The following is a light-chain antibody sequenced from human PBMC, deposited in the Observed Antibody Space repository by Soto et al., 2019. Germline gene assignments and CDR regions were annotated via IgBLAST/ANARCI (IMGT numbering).Light chain of an antibody. Sequence: EIVWTQSPATLSLSPCERSTLSCRASQSINSYLAWYQQKPGQAPRLLIYDTSTRATGVPTRFSGSRSGAEFTLTINSLQSEDFAVYYCQPYNNWPLTFGGGTKVDIK. CDR1: QSINSY. CDR2: DTS. V-gene: IGKV3-15*01. CDR3: QPYNNWPLT. J-gene: IGKJ4*01.